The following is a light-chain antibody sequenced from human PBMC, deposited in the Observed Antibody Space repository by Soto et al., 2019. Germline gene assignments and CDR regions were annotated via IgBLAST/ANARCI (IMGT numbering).Light chain of an antibody. Sequence: EIVMTQSPATLSVSPGERATLSCRASQSVSSNLAWYQQKPGQAPRLLIYGASTRVTGIPARFSGSGSGTEFTLIISSLQSEDFAVYYCQQYHNWPPLTFGGGTKVEIK. CDR1: QSVSSN. V-gene: IGKV3-15*01. CDR3: QQYHNWPPLT. CDR2: GAS. J-gene: IGKJ4*01.